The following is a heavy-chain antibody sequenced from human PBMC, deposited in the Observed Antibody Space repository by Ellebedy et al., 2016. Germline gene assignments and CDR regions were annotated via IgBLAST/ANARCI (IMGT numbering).Heavy chain of an antibody. Sequence: SETLSLTXTVSGGSISLSYWHWIRQPPGKGLEWIGYIFGGETTNYSPSFKSRVTISLDTSKKQFSLDLASVTAADTAVYYCARDGVPAPFNAFDVWGHGTSVIVS. V-gene: IGHV4-59*13. CDR3: ARDGVPAPFNAFDV. D-gene: IGHD2-2*01. CDR2: IFGGETT. J-gene: IGHJ3*01. CDR1: GGSISLSY.